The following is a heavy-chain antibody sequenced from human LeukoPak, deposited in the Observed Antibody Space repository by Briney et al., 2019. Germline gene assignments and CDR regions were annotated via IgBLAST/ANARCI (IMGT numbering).Heavy chain of an antibody. CDR1: GYSFSSHW. J-gene: IGHJ3*02. Sequence: GESLKISCEGSGYSFSSHWIAWVGQMPGKGLEWMGIIYPGDSDTRYSPSFQGQVTISADKSINTAYLQWTSLKASDTAMYYCARQLTTLRGFDIWGQGTMVTASS. V-gene: IGHV5-51*01. CDR2: IYPGDSDT. D-gene: IGHD4-11*01. CDR3: ARQLTTLRGFDI.